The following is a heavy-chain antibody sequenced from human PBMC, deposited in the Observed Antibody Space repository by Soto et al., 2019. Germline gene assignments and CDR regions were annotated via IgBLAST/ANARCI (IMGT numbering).Heavy chain of an antibody. CDR2: ISGSGGST. D-gene: IGHD4-17*01. CDR3: AKVARTLDYGDYEYYFDY. V-gene: IGHV3-23*01. Sequence: PGGSLRLSCAASGFTFSSYAMSWVRQAPGKGLEWVSAISGSGGSTYYAVSVKGRFTISRDNSKNTLYLQMNSLRAEDTAVYYCAKVARTLDYGDYEYYFDYWGQGTLVTVSS. J-gene: IGHJ4*02. CDR1: GFTFSSYA.